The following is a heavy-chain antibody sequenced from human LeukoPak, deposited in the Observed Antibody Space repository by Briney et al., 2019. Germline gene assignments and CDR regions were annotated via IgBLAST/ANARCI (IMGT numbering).Heavy chain of an antibody. D-gene: IGHD3-16*01. CDR3: ARDDKGLAGTFDY. J-gene: IGHJ4*02. Sequence: PGGSLRLSCAASEFTFSSYAMSWVRQAPGKGLEWVSAISGSGGSTYYADSVKGRFTISRDNSKNTLYLQVNSLRAEDTAVYYCARDDKGLAGTFDYWGQGTLVTVSS. CDR2: ISGSGGST. CDR1: EFTFSSYA. V-gene: IGHV3-23*01.